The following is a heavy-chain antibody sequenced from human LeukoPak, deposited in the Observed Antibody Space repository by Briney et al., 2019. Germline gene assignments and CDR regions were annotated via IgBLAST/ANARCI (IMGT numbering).Heavy chain of an antibody. V-gene: IGHV4-34*01. Sequence: SETLSLTCAVYGGSFSDYYWSWIRQPPGKGLEWIGEINPSGSTNYNPSLKSRVTISVDTSKNQFSLKLSSVTAADTAVYYCARGIGFDYWGQGTLVTVSS. CDR2: INPSGST. CDR1: GGSFSDYY. D-gene: IGHD3-10*01. J-gene: IGHJ4*02. CDR3: ARGIGFDY.